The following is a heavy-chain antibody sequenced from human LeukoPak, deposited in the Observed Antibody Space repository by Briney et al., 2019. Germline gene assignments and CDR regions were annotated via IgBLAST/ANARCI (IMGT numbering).Heavy chain of an antibody. CDR1: GGSFSGYY. CDR2: IYHSGST. J-gene: IGHJ3*02. CDR3: ARVRVAYDILTGYYSVDAFDI. V-gene: IGHV4-34*01. D-gene: IGHD3-9*01. Sequence: SETLSLTCAVYGGSFSGYYWSWIRQPPGKGLEWIGYIYHSGSTYYNPSLKSRVTISVDRSKNQFSLKLSSVTAADTAVYYCARVRVAYDILTGYYSVDAFDIWGQGTMVTVSS.